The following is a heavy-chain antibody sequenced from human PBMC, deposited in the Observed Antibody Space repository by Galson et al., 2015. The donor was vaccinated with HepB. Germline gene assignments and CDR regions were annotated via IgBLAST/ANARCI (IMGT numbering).Heavy chain of an antibody. CDR1: GYTFTSYG. D-gene: IGHD3-22*01. J-gene: IGHJ4*02. V-gene: IGHV1-18*04. Sequence: GYTFTSYGISWVRQAPGQGLEWMGWISAYNGNTNYAQKLQGRVTMTTDTSTSTAYMELKSLRSDDTAVYYCARTPRFDYYDSSGYYYESYWGQGTLVTVSS. CDR2: ISAYNGNT. CDR3: ARTPRFDYYDSSGYYYESY.